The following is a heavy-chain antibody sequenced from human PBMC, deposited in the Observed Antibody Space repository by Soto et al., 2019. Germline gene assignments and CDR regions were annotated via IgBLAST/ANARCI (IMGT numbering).Heavy chain of an antibody. J-gene: IGHJ4*02. CDR1: GFTFSSYW. CDR3: ASYDYDFWSGYSSLDY. CDR2: IKQDGSEK. V-gene: IGHV3-7*05. D-gene: IGHD3-3*01. Sequence: EVQLVESGGGLVQPGGSLRLSCAASGFTFSSYWMSWVRQAPGKGLEWVANIKQDGSEKYYVDSVKGRFTISRDNAKNSLDLQMNSLRAEDTAVYYCASYDYDFWSGYSSLDYWGQGTLVTVSS.